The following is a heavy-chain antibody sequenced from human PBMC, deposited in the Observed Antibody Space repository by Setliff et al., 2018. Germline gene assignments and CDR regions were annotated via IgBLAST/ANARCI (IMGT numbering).Heavy chain of an antibody. CDR3: ARTLVGATWVDY. Sequence: GASVKVSCKASGGTFSSYAISWVRQAPGQGLEWMGGIIPIFGTANYAQKFQGRVTITTDESTSTAYMELSSLRSEDTAVYYCARTLVGATWVDYWGQGTLVTVSS. D-gene: IGHD1-26*01. CDR2: IIPIFGTA. CDR1: GGTFSSYA. J-gene: IGHJ4*02. V-gene: IGHV1-69*05.